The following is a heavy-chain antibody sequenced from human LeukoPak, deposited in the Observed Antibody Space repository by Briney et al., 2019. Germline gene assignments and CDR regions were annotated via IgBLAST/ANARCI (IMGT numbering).Heavy chain of an antibody. D-gene: IGHD3-10*01. CDR1: GGSISSYY. CDR2: IYYSGST. J-gene: IGHJ5*02. CDR3: ARESLGGSGSYYNWFDP. Sequence: SETLSLTCTVSGGSISSYYWSWIRQPPGKGLEWIGYIYYSGSTNYNPSLKSRVTISVDTSKNQFSLKLSSVTAADTAVYYCARESLGGSGSYYNWFDPWGQGTLVTVSS. V-gene: IGHV4-59*12.